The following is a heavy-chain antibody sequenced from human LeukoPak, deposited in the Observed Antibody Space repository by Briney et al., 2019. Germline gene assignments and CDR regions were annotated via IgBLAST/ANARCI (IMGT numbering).Heavy chain of an antibody. CDR3: ARGYCSGGSCNGNWFDP. J-gene: IGHJ5*02. D-gene: IGHD2-15*01. V-gene: IGHV4-39*07. Sequence: SETLSLTCTLSGGSISSSSYYWGWIRQPPGKGLEWIGSIYYSGSTYYNPSLKSRVTISVDTSKNQFSLKLSSVTAADTAVYYCARGYCSGGSCNGNWFDPWGQGTLVTVSS. CDR1: GGSISSSSYY. CDR2: IYYSGST.